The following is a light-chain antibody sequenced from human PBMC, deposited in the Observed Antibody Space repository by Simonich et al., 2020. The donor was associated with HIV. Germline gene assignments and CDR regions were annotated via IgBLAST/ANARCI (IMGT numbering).Light chain of an antibody. V-gene: IGKV4-1*01. J-gene: IGKJ1*01. Sequence: DIVMTQSPDSLAVSLGERATINCKSSQSVLYSSNNKNYLTWYQQKPEQPPKLLIYCAATRKSGVPDRLSGGGSGTDFSLPISTLQAEDVAVYYCQQYYSTPWTFGQGTKVEIK. CDR2: CAA. CDR3: QQYYSTPWT. CDR1: QSVLYSSNNKNY.